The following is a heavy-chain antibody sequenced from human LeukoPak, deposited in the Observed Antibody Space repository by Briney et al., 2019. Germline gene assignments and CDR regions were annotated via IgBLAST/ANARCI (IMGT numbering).Heavy chain of an antibody. V-gene: IGHV3-33*06. CDR2: IWYDGSNK. J-gene: IGHJ6*04. Sequence: GRSLRLSCAASGFTFSSYGMDWVRQAPGKGLEWVAVIWYDGSNKYYADSVKGRFTISRDNSKNTLYLQMNSLRAEDTAVYYCAKEKMTFGVAPGLDVWGKGTTVTVSS. CDR1: GFTFSSYG. CDR3: AKEKMTFGVAPGLDV. D-gene: IGHD3-3*01.